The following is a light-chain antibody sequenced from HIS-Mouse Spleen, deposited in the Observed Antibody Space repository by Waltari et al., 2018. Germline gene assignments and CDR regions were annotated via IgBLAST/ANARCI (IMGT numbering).Light chain of an antibody. CDR1: SGHSSYA. CDR2: LNSDGSH. V-gene: IGLV4-69*01. J-gene: IGLJ2*01. Sequence: QLVLTQSPSASASLGASVKLTCTLSSGHSSYAIAWHQQQPEKGPRYLMKLNSDGSHSKGDGCPDRFSGSSAGGERYLTISSLQSEDEADYYCQTWGTGTLVFGGGTKLTVL. CDR3: QTWGTGTLV.